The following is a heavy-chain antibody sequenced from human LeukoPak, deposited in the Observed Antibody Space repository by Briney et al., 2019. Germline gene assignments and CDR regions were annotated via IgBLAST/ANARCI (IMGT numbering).Heavy chain of an antibody. V-gene: IGHV1-2*02. J-gene: IGHJ4*02. Sequence: ASVEVSCKASGYTFTGYYMHWVRQAPGQGLEWMGWINPNSGGTNYAQKFQGRVTTTRDTSISTAYMELSRLRSDGTAVYYCARFRDGGLQFDSWGQGTLVTVSS. CDR1: GYTFTGYY. CDR2: INPNSGGT. D-gene: IGHD2-21*02. CDR3: ARFRDGGLQFDS.